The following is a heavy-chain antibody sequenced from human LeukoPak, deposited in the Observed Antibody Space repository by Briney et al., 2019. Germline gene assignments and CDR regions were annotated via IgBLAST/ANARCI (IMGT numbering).Heavy chain of an antibody. CDR3: AAKAYFNFDY. D-gene: IGHD3-10*01. CDR2: ISWNSGSI. V-gene: IGHV3-9*01. Sequence: GGSLRLSCAASGFTFDDYAMRWVRQAPGKGLEWVSGISWNSGSIDYADSVKGRFTISRDNAKNSLYLQMNSLKTEDTALYYCAAKAYFNFDYWGQGTLVTVSS. CDR1: GFTFDDYA. J-gene: IGHJ4*02.